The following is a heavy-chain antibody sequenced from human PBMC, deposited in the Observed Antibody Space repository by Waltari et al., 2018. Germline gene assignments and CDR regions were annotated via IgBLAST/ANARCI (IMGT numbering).Heavy chain of an antibody. CDR3: ARDRWQQLPSLDY. CDR1: GFTFSSYS. D-gene: IGHD6-13*01. Sequence: EVQLVESGGGLVQPGGSLRLSCAASGFTFSSYSMNWVRPAPGKGLEWVSYISSSSSTIYYADSVKGRFTISRDNAKNSLYLQMNSLRAEDTAVYYCARDRWQQLPSLDYWGQGTLVTVSS. CDR2: ISSSSSTI. J-gene: IGHJ4*02. V-gene: IGHV3-48*04.